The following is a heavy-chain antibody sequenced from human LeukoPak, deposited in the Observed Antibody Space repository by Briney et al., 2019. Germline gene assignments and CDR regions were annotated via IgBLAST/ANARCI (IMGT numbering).Heavy chain of an antibody. J-gene: IGHJ4*02. Sequence: GESLRLSCAVSGFIVSSNYMSWVRQAPGKGLEWVSVIYSGGTTNYADSVKGRSTISRDNSKNTLLLQMNSLRAEDTAVYYCARGGYSSSWYHFDYWGQGTLGHRLL. CDR2: IYSGGTT. CDR3: ARGGYSSSWYHFDY. CDR1: GFIVSSNY. V-gene: IGHV3-53*01. D-gene: IGHD6-13*01.